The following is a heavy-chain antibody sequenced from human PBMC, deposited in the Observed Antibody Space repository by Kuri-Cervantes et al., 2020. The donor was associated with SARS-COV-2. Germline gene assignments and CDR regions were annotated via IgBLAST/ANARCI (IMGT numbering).Heavy chain of an antibody. CDR1: GYTFTSYG. CDR3: AGRYGGHFHAVAAPGPYYFDY. CDR2: ISAYNGNT. Sequence: SVKVSCKASGYTFTSYGISWVRQAPGQGLEWMGWISAYNGNTNYAQKLQGRVTMTTDTSTSTAYMELRSLRSDDTAVYYCAGRYGGHFHAVAAPGPYYFDYWGQGTLVTVSS. D-gene: IGHD6-19*01. V-gene: IGHV1-18*01. J-gene: IGHJ4*02.